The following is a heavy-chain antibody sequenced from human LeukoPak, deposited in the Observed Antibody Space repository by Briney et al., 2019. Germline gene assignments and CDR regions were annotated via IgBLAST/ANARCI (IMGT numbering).Heavy chain of an antibody. J-gene: IGHJ5*02. D-gene: IGHD3-10*01. CDR3: ARDLDPYYYGSGSYS. Sequence: ASVKVSYKASGYTFTSYGISWVRQAPGQGLEWRGLISAYNGNTNYAQKLQGRVTMTTDTSTSTAYMELRSLRSDDTAVYYCARDLDPYYYGSGSYSSGQGTLVTVSS. V-gene: IGHV1-18*01. CDR1: GYTFTSYG. CDR2: ISAYNGNT.